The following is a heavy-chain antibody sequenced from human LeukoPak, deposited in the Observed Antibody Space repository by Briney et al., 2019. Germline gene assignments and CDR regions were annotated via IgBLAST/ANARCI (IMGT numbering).Heavy chain of an antibody. J-gene: IGHJ4*02. V-gene: IGHV3-23*01. CDR1: GFPFSNYA. CDR2: ISHNGGST. CDR3: AKGGYSSSTRVDY. D-gene: IGHD6-6*01. Sequence: PGGSLRLSCAASGFPFSNYAMSWVRQAPGMGLEYVSVISHNGGSTYYADSVKGRFTISRDNSENTLYLQMNSLRVEGTAIYYCAKGGYSSSTRVDYWGQGTLVTVSS.